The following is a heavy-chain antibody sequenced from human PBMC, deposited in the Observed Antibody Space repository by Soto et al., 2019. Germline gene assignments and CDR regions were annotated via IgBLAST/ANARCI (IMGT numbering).Heavy chain of an antibody. V-gene: IGHV4-31*03. J-gene: IGHJ4*02. D-gene: IGHD3-3*01. CDR2: IYYSGST. CDR1: GGSISRGGYY. CDR3: ARDSSSYVGVEYYFDY. Sequence: SETLSLTCTVSGGSISRGGYYWSWIRQHPGKGLEWIGYIYYSGSTYYNPSLKSRVTMSVDTSKNQFSLKLSSVTAADTAVYYCARDSSSYVGVEYYFDYWGQGTLVTVSS.